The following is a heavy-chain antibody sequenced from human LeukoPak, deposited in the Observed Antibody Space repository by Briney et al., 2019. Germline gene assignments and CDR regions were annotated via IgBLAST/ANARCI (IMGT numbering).Heavy chain of an antibody. CDR2: IIPVFGTA. V-gene: IGHV1-69*05. CDR3: ARAGDSSGLTEGPFDY. D-gene: IGHD3-22*01. Sequence: GASVKLSCKASGCTFSNYAISWVRQAPGQGLEWMGVIIPVFGTAYYADKFQGRLTITRDEYTSTAYLELSSLRSEDTAVYYCARAGDSSGLTEGPFDYWGQGTLVTVSS. CDR1: GCTFSNYA. J-gene: IGHJ4*02.